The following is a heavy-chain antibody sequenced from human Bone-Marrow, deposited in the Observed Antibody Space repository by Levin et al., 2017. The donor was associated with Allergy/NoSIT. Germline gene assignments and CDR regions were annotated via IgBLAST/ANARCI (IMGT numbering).Heavy chain of an antibody. Sequence: GGSLRLSCGASGFTLSSYWVHWVRRGPGKGLECVSRISPDGSDRSHADPVKGRFTVSRDNPKNTVYLEMHSLRDEDTAVYYCVRGTSAWMGIDYWGRGALVTVSS. CDR1: GFTLSSYW. D-gene: IGHD2-2*01. V-gene: IGHV3-74*01. CDR2: ISPDGSDR. J-gene: IGHJ4*02. CDR3: VRGTSAWMGIDY.